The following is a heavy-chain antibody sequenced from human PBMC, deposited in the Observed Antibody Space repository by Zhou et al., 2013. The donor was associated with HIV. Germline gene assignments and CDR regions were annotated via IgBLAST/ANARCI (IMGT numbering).Heavy chain of an antibody. CDR3: ARLRGSPGSGLTWYFDL. CDR2: INHSGST. V-gene: IGHV4-34*01. Sequence: QVQLQQWGAGLLKPSEALTLTCAVYGRSFSDYFWAWIRQPPGKGLEWIGQINHSGSTNYNPSLKSRVTIYVDTSKNHFSLKLGSVTAADTAVYYCARLRGSPGSGLTWYFDLWGRGTLVTVSS. D-gene: IGHD3-10*01. J-gene: IGHJ2*01. CDR1: GRSFSDYF.